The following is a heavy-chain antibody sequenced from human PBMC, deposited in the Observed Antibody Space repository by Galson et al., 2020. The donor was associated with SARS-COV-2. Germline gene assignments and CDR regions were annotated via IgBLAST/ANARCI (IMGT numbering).Heavy chain of an antibody. J-gene: IGHJ4*02. CDR1: GFTFSSYA. V-gene: IGHV3-23*01. CDR2: ISGSGDST. CDR3: GKSMHDSSVYSPNQVDS. Sequence: GGSLRLSCAASGFTFSSYAMSWVRQAPGKGLEWVSSISGSGDSTYYGDSVKGRFPISRDNSKNTLYLQMNSLRDEDTAVYYCGKSMHDSSVYSPNQVDSGGQGTLVTVAS. D-gene: IGHD3-22*01.